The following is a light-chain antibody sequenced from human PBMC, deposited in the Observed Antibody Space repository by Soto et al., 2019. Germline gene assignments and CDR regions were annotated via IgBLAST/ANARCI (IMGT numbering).Light chain of an antibody. CDR1: SSDVGTYNY. Sequence: QSALTQPASVSGSPRQSITISCTGTSSDVGTYNYVSWYQQHPGKAPKLMIFEVSNRPSGVSNRFSGSKSGNTASLTISGLQAEDEADYYCTSYTSGTYVFGTGTKLTVL. V-gene: IGLV2-14*01. J-gene: IGLJ1*01. CDR3: TSYTSGTYV. CDR2: EVS.